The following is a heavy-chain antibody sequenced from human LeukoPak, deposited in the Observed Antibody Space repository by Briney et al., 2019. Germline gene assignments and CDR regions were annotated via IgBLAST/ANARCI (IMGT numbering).Heavy chain of an antibody. CDR1: AYTLTHYY. CDR3: ATTSGYFYY. CDR2: INPSSGDT. V-gene: IGHV1-2*06. J-gene: IGHJ4*02. Sequence: ASLKGSCKASAYTLTHYYVHLVRQAPGQRLEWMGRINPSSGDTNYAQNFQGRVTMTRDTSISTAYMELSRLRSDDTAVYYCATTSGYFYYWGQGTLVTVSS. D-gene: IGHD1-26*01.